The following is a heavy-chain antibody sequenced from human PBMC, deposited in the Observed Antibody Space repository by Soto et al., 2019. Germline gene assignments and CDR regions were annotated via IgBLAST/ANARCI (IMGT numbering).Heavy chain of an antibody. V-gene: IGHV4-61*01. D-gene: IGHD3-16*01. J-gene: IGHJ4*02. CDR2: IYYSGST. CDR3: ARDHYGSLDY. Sequence: SETLSLTCTVSGGSVSSGSYYWSWIRQPPGKGLEWIGYIYYSGSTNYNPSLKSRVTISVDTSKNQFSLKLSSVTAADTAVYYCARDHYGSLDYWGQGTLVTVSS. CDR1: GGSVSSGSYY.